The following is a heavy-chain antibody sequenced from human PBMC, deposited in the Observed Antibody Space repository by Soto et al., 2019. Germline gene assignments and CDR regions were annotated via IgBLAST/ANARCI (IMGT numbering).Heavy chain of an antibody. CDR3: ARDPRYCSYGECYEKYYYYYMDV. D-gene: IGHD2-8*01. V-gene: IGHV3-48*01. CDR2: ISGSGNTI. J-gene: IGHJ6*03. CDR1: GFTFSGHS. Sequence: EVQLVESGGGLVQPGGSLRLSCAVSGFTFSGHSMDWVRQAPGKGLEWVSYISGSGNTIYYAGSVKGRYTISRDNAKKSLYLQLNRLRADDTAVYYCARDPRYCSYGECYEKYYYYYMDVWGKGTTVTVSS.